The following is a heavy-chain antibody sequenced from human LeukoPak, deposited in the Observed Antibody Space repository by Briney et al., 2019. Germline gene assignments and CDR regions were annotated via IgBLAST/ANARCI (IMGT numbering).Heavy chain of an antibody. J-gene: IGHJ4*02. CDR1: GGTFSSYA. D-gene: IGHD2-2*02. CDR2: IIPIFGTA. Sequence: ASVKVSCKASGGTFSSYAISWVRQAPGQGLEWMGGIIPIFGTANYAQKLQGRVTITTDESTSTAYMELSSLRSEDTAVYYCARGGRWGYCSSTSCYMFDYWGQGTLVTVSS. V-gene: IGHV1-69*05. CDR3: ARGGRWGYCSSTSCYMFDY.